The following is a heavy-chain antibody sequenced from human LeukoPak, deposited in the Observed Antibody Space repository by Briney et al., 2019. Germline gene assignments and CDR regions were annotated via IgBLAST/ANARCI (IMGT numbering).Heavy chain of an antibody. Sequence: QPGGSLRLSCAASGFTFSSYAMSWVRQAPGKGLEWVSAISGSGGSTYYAASVKGRFTISRDNSKNTLYLQLNSLRAEDTAVYYCAISGGYWAWAHWGQGTLVTVSS. CDR3: AISGGYWAWAH. V-gene: IGHV3-23*01. D-gene: IGHD1-26*01. CDR2: ISGSGGST. CDR1: GFTFSSYA. J-gene: IGHJ4*02.